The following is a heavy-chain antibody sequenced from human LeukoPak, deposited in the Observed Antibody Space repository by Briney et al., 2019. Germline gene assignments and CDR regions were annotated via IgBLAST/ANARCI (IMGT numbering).Heavy chain of an antibody. CDR1: GFTFSGSE. J-gene: IGHJ5*02. Sequence: PGGSLTLSCAGSGFTFSGSEMNWARQAPGHGLEWVSYISSSGTAIYYADAVNGQFTTSRGNAMHSLYLQMNSLRADDTAVYYCARDDHSGGRRFDTWGQGTLVTVSS. V-gene: IGHV3-48*03. D-gene: IGHD6-19*01. CDR2: ISSSGTAI. CDR3: ARDDHSGGRRFDT.